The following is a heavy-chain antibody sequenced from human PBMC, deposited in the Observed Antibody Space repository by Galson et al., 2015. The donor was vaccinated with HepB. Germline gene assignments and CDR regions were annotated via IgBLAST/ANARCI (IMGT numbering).Heavy chain of an antibody. D-gene: IGHD3-10*01. Sequence: SLRLSCAASGFTVSSNYMSWVRQAPGKGLEWVSVIYADSSTYYADSAKGRFTISRDNSQNTVYLQMNNMRGEDTAVYYCAREPLSYGSGSSFDYWGQGTLVTVSS. CDR3: AREPLSYGSGSSFDY. V-gene: IGHV3-66*01. CDR2: IYADSST. J-gene: IGHJ4*02. CDR1: GFTVSSNY.